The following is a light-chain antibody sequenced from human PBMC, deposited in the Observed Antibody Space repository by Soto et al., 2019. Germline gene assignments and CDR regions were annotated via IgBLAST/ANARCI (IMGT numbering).Light chain of an antibody. V-gene: IGKV1-5*03. CDR3: QEYNYWHPIT. CDR1: QSISSW. Sequence: IQMKQSPSTLSSSEGERVTITCRASQSISSWVAWYQPKPGKAPKLLIYKASTLESGVPSNFSGSGSGTEFTLTITSLQSEESAVYYCQEYNYWHPITFGGGTKVDIK. CDR2: KAS. J-gene: IGKJ4*01.